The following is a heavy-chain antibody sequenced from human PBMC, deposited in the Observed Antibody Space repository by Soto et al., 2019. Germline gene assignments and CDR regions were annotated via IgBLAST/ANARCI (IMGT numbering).Heavy chain of an antibody. J-gene: IGHJ4*02. Sequence: QVQLVESGGGVVQPGRSLRLSCAASGFTFSSYGMHWVRQAPGKGLEWVAVIWYDGSNKYYADSVKGRFTISRDNSKNTLYLQMNSLRAEDTAVYYCTRDTKGFDYWGQGTLVTVSS. V-gene: IGHV3-33*01. CDR1: GFTFSSYG. CDR2: IWYDGSNK. CDR3: TRDTKGFDY. D-gene: IGHD3-3*01.